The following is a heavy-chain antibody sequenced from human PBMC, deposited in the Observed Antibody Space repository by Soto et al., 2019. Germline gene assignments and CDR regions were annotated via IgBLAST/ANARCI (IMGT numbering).Heavy chain of an antibody. D-gene: IGHD5-12*01. V-gene: IGHV3-7*03. CDR1: GFTFGNYW. Sequence: EVQLVESGGGLVRPGGSLRLSCAASGFTFGNYWMAWVRQAPGKGLEWVANIKQDGSEKYYVESVKGRFTISRDIAKNSLFLQMDDLRVEDTAVYYCAREGSGYDRVVAYYGMDVWGQGTTVTVSS. CDR2: IKQDGSEK. CDR3: AREGSGYDRVVAYYGMDV. J-gene: IGHJ6*02.